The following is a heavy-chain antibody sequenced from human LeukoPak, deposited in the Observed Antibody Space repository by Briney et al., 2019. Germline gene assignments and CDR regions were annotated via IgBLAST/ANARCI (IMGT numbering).Heavy chain of an antibody. CDR3: ARGFRFGELGFDY. CDR1: GFTVSSNY. J-gene: IGHJ4*02. Sequence: GGSLRLSCAASGFTVSSNYMSWVRQAPGKGLEWVSVIYSGGSTYYADSVKGRFTISRDNSKNTLYLQMNSLRAEDTAVYYCARGFRFGELGFDYWGQGTLVTVSS. CDR2: IYSGGST. D-gene: IGHD3-10*01. V-gene: IGHV3-53*01.